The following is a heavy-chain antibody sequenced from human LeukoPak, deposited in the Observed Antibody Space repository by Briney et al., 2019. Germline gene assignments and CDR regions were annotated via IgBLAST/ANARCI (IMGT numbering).Heavy chain of an antibody. CDR2: INHSGST. D-gene: IGHD3-16*02. Sequence: PSETLSLTCTVSGYSISSGYYWSWIRQPPGKGLEWIGEINHSGSTNYNPSLKSRATISVDTSKNQFSLKLSSVTAADTAVYYCARQFAHYVWGSYRSYYFDYWGQGTLVTVSS. CDR1: GYSISSGYY. V-gene: IGHV4-38-2*02. J-gene: IGHJ4*02. CDR3: ARQFAHYVWGSYRSYYFDY.